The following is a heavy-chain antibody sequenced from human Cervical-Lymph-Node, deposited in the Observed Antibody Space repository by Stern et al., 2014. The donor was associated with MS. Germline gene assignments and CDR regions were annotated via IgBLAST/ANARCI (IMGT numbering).Heavy chain of an antibody. J-gene: IGHJ4*02. Sequence: QLQLQESGPGLAKPSETLSLTCTVSGGSISNYYWSWIRQPPGKGLEWIGYIYYSGSTNYNPSLKSRVALSVDTSKDQFSLTLPSVTAADTGVYYCARRGTTGIDYWGQGTLVTVSS. CDR2: IYYSGST. CDR3: ARRGTTGIDY. V-gene: IGHV4-59*08. CDR1: GGSISNYY. D-gene: IGHD4-17*01.